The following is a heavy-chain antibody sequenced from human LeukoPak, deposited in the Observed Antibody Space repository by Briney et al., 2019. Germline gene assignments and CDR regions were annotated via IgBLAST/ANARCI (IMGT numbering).Heavy chain of an antibody. CDR3: ARDLGYSSGWAFDY. Sequence: ASVKVSCKASGYTFTGYYMHWVRQAPGQGLEWMEWINPNSGGINYAQKFQGRVTMTRDTSISTAYMELSRLRSDDTAVYYCARDLGYSSGWAFDYWGQGTLVTVSS. V-gene: IGHV1-2*02. CDR2: INPNSGGI. J-gene: IGHJ4*02. CDR1: GYTFTGYY. D-gene: IGHD6-19*01.